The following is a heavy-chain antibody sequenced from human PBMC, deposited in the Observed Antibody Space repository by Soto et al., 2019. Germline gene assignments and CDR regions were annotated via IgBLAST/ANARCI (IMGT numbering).Heavy chain of an antibody. D-gene: IGHD2-2*01. CDR2: ISSYNGNT. Sequence: QVQLVQSGAEVKKPGASVKVSCKASGYTFTSYGISWVRQAPGQGLEWRGWISSYNGNTNYAQKLQDRVPMTTDTSTSTAYMELRSLRSDDTAVYYRARGSSSWPPQYYYYGLAVWGQGTTDTVSS. CDR1: GYTFTSYG. V-gene: IGHV1-18*01. CDR3: ARGSSSWPPQYYYYGLAV. J-gene: IGHJ6*02.